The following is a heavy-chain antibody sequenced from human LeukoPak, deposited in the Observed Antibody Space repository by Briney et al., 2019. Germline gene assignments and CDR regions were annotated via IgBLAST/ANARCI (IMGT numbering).Heavy chain of an antibody. CDR2: INDSGDKK. CDR3: ARELKVGGITYAFDI. CDR1: GLPFRYDV. J-gene: IGHJ3*02. Sequence: GGSLRLSCGASGLPFRYDVMSWVPQARGWGVGWVSGINDSGDKKSYSDSVKCGFTISRDNSKNTLYLQLSSLRAEDTAMFYCARELKVGGITYAFDIWGQGTMVTVSS. D-gene: IGHD1-26*01. V-gene: IGHV3-23*01.